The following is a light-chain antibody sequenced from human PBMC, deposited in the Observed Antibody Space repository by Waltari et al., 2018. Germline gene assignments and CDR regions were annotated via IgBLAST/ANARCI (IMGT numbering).Light chain of an antibody. CDR3: ALYMGSGIWV. CDR2: QAN. Sequence: QTVVTQEPSLSVSPGGTVTLTCALSSGSLSTTSYATWYQQTPGQAPRTLVYQANARSSGVPDRFSGSILGNTAALTSTGAQADDESDYYCALYMGSGIWVFGGGTRLTVL. V-gene: IGLV8-61*01. J-gene: IGLJ3*02. CDR1: SGSLSTTSY.